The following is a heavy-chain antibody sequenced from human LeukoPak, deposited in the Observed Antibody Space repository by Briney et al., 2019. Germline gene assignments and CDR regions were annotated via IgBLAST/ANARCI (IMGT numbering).Heavy chain of an antibody. D-gene: IGHD3-10*01. CDR3: ARGVLWFGESAGWFDP. J-gene: IGHJ5*02. Sequence: PGGSLRLSCAASGFTFSSYSMNWVRQAPGKGLEWVSSISSSSSYIYYADSVKGRSTISRDNAKNSLYLQMNSLRAEDTAVYYCARGVLWFGESAGWFDPWGQGTLVTVSS. CDR2: ISSSSSYI. V-gene: IGHV3-21*01. CDR1: GFTFSSYS.